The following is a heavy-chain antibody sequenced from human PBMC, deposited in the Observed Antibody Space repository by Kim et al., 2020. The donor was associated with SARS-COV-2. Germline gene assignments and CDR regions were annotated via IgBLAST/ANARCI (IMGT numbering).Heavy chain of an antibody. J-gene: IGHJ3*02. CDR1: GFTFSGSA. V-gene: IGHV3-73*01. Sequence: GGSLRLSCVASGFTFSGSAIHWVRQASGKGLAWVGRIRSKANSYATAYAASVRGRFSISRDDSKNTAYLQMNNLKTEDTAVYYCTSVPATTSAFWAAFDSWGRGTKVTVSS. D-gene: IGHD1-1*01. CDR2: IRSKANSYAT. CDR3: TSVPATTSAFWAAFDS.